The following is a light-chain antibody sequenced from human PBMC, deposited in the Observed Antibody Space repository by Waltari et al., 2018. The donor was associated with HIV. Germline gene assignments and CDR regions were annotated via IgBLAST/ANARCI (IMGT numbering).Light chain of an antibody. CDR3: QQYHHWPPLT. CDR1: QNVDDQ. Sequence: TQSPATISVSPGGRVTVSCRDSQNVDDQLAWYQQKPGQSPRLLIYHSSVRAAGVPTRFGGAGSATNFTLTITSLQSEDFALYFCQQYHHWPPLTFGGGSRVELK. J-gene: IGKJ4*01. CDR2: HSS. V-gene: IGKV3D-15*01.